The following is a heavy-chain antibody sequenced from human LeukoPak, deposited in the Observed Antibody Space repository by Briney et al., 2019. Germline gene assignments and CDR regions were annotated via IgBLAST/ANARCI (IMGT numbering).Heavy chain of an antibody. CDR2: IYSDSSA. CDR1: GVTVNYNF. J-gene: IGHJ4*02. V-gene: IGHV3-53*01. Sequence: GGSLRLSCAASGVTVNYNFMSWVRQAPGKGLEWVSVIYSDSSADYADSVKGRFTISRDDAQNTLYLQMNSLRAGDTAVYYCARAPRPFDNSDYYFDYWGQGSLVTVSS. D-gene: IGHD3-22*01. CDR3: ARAPRPFDNSDYYFDY.